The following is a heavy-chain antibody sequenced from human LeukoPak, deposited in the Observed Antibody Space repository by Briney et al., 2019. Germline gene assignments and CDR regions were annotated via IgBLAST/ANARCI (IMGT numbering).Heavy chain of an antibody. CDR3: ARDRPQRCSSSWYDY. V-gene: IGHV1-2*02. D-gene: IGHD6-13*01. J-gene: IGHJ4*02. Sequence: ASVKVSCKASGYTFTGYYMHWVRQAPGQGLEWMGWINPNSGGTNYAQKFQGRVTMTRDTSISTAYMELSRLRSDDTAVYYCARDRPQRCSSSWYDYWGQGTLVTVSS. CDR2: INPNSGGT. CDR1: GYTFTGYY.